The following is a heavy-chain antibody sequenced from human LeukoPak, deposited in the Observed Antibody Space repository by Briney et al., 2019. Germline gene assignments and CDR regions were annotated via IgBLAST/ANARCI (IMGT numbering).Heavy chain of an antibody. Sequence: ASVKVSCKASGYTFTGHYMHWVRQAPGQGLEWMGWINPNSGGTNYAQKFQGRVTMTRDTSISTAYMELSRLRSDDTAVYYCASMTTVTTGFDPWGQGTLVTVSS. D-gene: IGHD4-11*01. CDR2: INPNSGGT. CDR3: ASMTTVTTGFDP. CDR1: GYTFTGHY. J-gene: IGHJ5*02. V-gene: IGHV1-2*02.